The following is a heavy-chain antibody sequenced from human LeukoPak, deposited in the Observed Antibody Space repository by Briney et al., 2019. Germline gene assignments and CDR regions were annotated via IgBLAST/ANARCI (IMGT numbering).Heavy chain of an antibody. CDR2: IYHSGST. CDR3: ARPVVRGVMNAFDI. J-gene: IGHJ3*02. V-gene: IGHV4-38-2*01. Sequence: SETLSLTRAVSGYSISSGYYWGWIRQPPGKGLEWIGSIYHSGSTYYNPSLKSRVTISVDTSKNQFSLKLSSVTAADTAVYYCARPVVRGVMNAFDIWGQGAMVTVSS. D-gene: IGHD3-10*01. CDR1: GYSISSGYY.